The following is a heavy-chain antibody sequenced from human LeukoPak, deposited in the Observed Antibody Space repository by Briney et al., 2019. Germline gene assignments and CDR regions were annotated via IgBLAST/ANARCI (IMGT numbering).Heavy chain of an antibody. D-gene: IGHD2-2*02. J-gene: IGHJ4*02. CDR2: ISSSGGTI. V-gene: IGHV3-48*04. Sequence: GGSLRLSRAASGFTLTSYAMSWVRQAPREGLEWVSYISSSGGTIYYADSVKGRFTISRDNAKNSIYLQMNSLRAEDTAVYYCARAGIVVVPAAISSPDDHPYYFDYWGQGTLVTVSS. CDR3: ARAGIVVVPAAISSPDDHPYYFDY. CDR1: GFTLTSYA.